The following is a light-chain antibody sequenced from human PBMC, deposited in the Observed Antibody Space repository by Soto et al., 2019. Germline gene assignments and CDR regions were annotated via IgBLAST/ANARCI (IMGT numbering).Light chain of an antibody. CDR3: QQSYSTPWT. Sequence: DIQMTQSPSSRSASVGDRVTITCRASQSITNYLNWYQQKPVKAPKLLIYAASSLQSGVPSRFSGSESGTDFTLSISSLQPEDFATYYCQQSYSTPWTFGQGTKVEIK. V-gene: IGKV1-39*01. J-gene: IGKJ1*01. CDR1: QSITNY. CDR2: AAS.